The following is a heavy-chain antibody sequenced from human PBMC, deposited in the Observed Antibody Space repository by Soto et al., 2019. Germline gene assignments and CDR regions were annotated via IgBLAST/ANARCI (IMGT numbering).Heavy chain of an antibody. J-gene: IGHJ4*02. V-gene: IGHV3-23*01. Sequence: GASVKGSWVASEFSFSSYAMTWVRQSPGKGLQWVAALSHDGGNTFYEDTVRGRFTISRDNSKRTLYLHMNSLRAEDTAVYYCEKQMKTWTDSPIDFWGQGTQVTVSS. CDR2: LSHDGGNT. D-gene: IGHD2-21*01. CDR3: EKQMKTWTDSPIDF. CDR1: EFSFSSYA.